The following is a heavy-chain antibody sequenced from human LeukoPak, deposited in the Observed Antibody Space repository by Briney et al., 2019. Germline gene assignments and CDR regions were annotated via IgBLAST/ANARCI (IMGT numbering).Heavy chain of an antibody. V-gene: IGHV5-51*01. J-gene: IGHJ6*03. Sequence: GESLKISCKGSGYSFTSYWIGWVRQMPGKGLEWMGIIYPGDSDTRYSPSFQGQVTISADKSISTAYLQWSSLKASDTAMYYCARHNACSSGYYYYYMDVWGKGTTVTVSS. D-gene: IGHD6-19*01. CDR2: IYPGDSDT. CDR3: ARHNACSSGYYYYYMDV. CDR1: GYSFTSYW.